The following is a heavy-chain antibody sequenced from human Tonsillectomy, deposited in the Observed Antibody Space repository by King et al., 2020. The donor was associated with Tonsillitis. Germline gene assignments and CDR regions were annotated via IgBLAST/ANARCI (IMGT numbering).Heavy chain of an antibody. V-gene: IGHV3-48*01. Sequence: VQLVESGGGLVQPGGSLRLSCSASGFTFSTYNMNWVRQAPGKGLEWVSYIDSSSSPIYYADSVKGRFTISRDNAKNSLYLQMNGLRAEDTAVYYCARRWVTGNSMDVWGQGTTVTVSS. D-gene: IGHD1/OR15-1a*01. CDR3: ARRWVTGNSMDV. CDR1: GFTFSTYN. J-gene: IGHJ6*02. CDR2: IDSSSSPI.